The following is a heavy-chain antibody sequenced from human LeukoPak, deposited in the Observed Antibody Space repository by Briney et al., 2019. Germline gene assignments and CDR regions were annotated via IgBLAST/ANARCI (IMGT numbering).Heavy chain of an antibody. J-gene: IGHJ4*02. V-gene: IGHV3-23*01. Sequence: GGSLRLSCAASGFTFSSAAMSWVRQAAGKVLEWVSAISNNGGYTYYADSVQGRFTISRDNSKSTLCLQMNSLRAEDTAVYYCAKQLGYCSDGSCYFPYWGQGTLVTVSS. CDR3: AKQLGYCSDGSCYFPY. CDR1: GFTFSSAA. CDR2: ISNNGGYT. D-gene: IGHD2-15*01.